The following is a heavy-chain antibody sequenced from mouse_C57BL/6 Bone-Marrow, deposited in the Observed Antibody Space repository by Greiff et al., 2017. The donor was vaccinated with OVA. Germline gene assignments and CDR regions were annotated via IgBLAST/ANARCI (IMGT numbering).Heavy chain of an antibody. CDR3: TRMETAPALGF. V-gene: IGHV1-50*01. CDR2: IDPSDSYT. CDR1: GYTFTSYW. J-gene: IGHJ2*01. Sequence: QVQLQQPGAELVKSGASVKLSCKASGYTFTSYWMQWVKQRPGQGLEWIGEIDPSDSYTNYNQKFKGKATLTVDTFSSTAYMQLSSLTSEDSAVYCCTRMETAPALGFWGQGATLTISS. D-gene: IGHD3-2*01.